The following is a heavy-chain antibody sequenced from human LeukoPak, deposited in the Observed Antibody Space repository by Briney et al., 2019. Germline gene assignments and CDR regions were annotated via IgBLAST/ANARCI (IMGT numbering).Heavy chain of an antibody. CDR2: SDPKDKT. Sequence: ASVKLSCKVSGRTLSQFSLQWVRQVPGKGLEWMGGSDPKDKTFYAQNFQGRVTLTEVTSTDTAYMELSSLIFEDTAVYYCGIRRLAVASAPFDHWGQGHLDTVSS. V-gene: IGHV1-24*01. CDR1: GRTLSQFS. D-gene: IGHD6-19*01. J-gene: IGHJ5*02. CDR3: GIRRLAVASAPFDH.